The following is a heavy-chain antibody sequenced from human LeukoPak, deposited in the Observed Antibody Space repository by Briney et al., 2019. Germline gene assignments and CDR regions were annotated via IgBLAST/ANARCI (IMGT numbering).Heavy chain of an antibody. CDR1: GGSISNFY. D-gene: IGHD3-22*01. J-gene: IGHJ4*02. CDR2: IYTSGST. Sequence: SETLSLTCTVSGGSISNFYWSWIRQPAGMGLEWIGRIYTSGSTNYNPSLKSRVTISVDTSKNQFSLKLSSVTAADTAVYYCARGAPYDSSTYYPPKYYFDYWGQGTLVTVSS. V-gene: IGHV4-4*07. CDR3: ARGAPYDSSTYYPPKYYFDY.